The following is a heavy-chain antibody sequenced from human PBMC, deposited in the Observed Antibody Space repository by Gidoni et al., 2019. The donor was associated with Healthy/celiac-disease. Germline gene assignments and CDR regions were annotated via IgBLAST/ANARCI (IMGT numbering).Heavy chain of an antibody. V-gene: IGHV1-58*01. CDR2: VGVGSGNT. CDR1: GFTFTSSA. CDR3: AAPRWDCSSTSCYTYYYGMDV. J-gene: IGHJ6*02. Sequence: QMQLVQSGPEVKKPGTSVKVSCKASGFTFTSSAVQWVRQARGQRLEGIGWVGVGSGNTNYAQKFQERVTITRDMSTSTAYMELSSLRSEDTAVYYCAAPRWDCSSTSCYTYYYGMDVWGQGTTVTVSS. D-gene: IGHD2-2*02.